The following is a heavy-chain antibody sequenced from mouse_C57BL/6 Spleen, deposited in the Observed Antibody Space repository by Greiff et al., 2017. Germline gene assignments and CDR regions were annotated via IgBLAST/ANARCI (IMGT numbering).Heavy chain of an antibody. J-gene: IGHJ3*01. Sequence: VQLQQPGAELVKPGASVKLSCKASGYTFTSYWMHWVKQRPGRGLEWIGRIDPNSGGTKYNEKFKSKATLTVDKPSSTAYMQLSSRTSEDSAVYYCARMDYYGSSYMFAYWGQGTLVTVSA. CDR3: ARMDYYGSSYMFAY. CDR2: IDPNSGGT. D-gene: IGHD1-1*01. V-gene: IGHV1-72*01. CDR1: GYTFTSYW.